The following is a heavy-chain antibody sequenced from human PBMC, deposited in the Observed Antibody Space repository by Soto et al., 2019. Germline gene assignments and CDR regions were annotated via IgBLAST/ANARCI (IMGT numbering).Heavy chain of an antibody. CDR1: GYTFTSYG. V-gene: IGHV1-18*01. Sequence: QDQLVQSGAEVKKPGASVKVSCTASGYTFTSYGISWVRQAPGQGLEWMGWISAYNGNTNYAQKLQGRVNMTTETSTSTAYMELSSLRSDGTAVYYCARDQNGDYAMDVWGQGTTVVVSS. D-gene: IGHD4-17*01. CDR3: ARDQNGDYAMDV. J-gene: IGHJ6*02. CDR2: ISAYNGNT.